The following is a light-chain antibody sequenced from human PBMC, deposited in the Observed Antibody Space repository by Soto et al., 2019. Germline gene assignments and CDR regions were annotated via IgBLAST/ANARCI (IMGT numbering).Light chain of an antibody. V-gene: IGKV1-39*01. CDR2: AAS. CDR3: QHYVERSPIT. Sequence: DIHMTQSPSSLSASVGDRVTITCRASQSISSFLNWYQQKPGKAPHLLIYAASSLRYGVPSRFRGSESGTEFTLTISSLQPEDFALYYCQHYVERSPITFGQGTRLEIK. J-gene: IGKJ5*01. CDR1: QSISSF.